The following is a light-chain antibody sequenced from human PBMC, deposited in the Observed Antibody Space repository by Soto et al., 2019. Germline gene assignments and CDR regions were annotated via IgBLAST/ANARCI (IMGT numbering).Light chain of an antibody. J-gene: IGKJ1*01. CDR3: QQYGSSRWT. CDR2: GAY. CDR1: QSVSSNY. Sequence: ESVLTQSPGTLSLSPGERATLSCRASQSVSSNYLAWYQQKPGQAPRLLIYGAYRRATGIPDRFSGSGSGTDFTLTISRLEPEDFAVYYCQQYGSSRWTFGQGTKVDI. V-gene: IGKV3-20*01.